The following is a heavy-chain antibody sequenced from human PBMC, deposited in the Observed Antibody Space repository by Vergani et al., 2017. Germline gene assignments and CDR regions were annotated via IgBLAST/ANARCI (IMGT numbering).Heavy chain of an antibody. CDR2: IYTSGST. CDR3: ATLSPIFGGFDP. J-gene: IGHJ5*02. Sequence: QVQLQQWGAGLLKPSETLSLTCAVYGGSFSGYYWSWIRQPAGKGLEWIGRIYTSGSTNYNPSLKSRVTISVDTSKNQFSLKLSSVTAADTAVYYCATLSPIFGGFDPWGQGTLVTVSS. D-gene: IGHD3-3*01. CDR1: GGSFSGYY. V-gene: IGHV4-59*10.